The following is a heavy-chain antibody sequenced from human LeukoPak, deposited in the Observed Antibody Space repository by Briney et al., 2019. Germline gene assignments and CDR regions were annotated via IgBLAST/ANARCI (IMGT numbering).Heavy chain of an antibody. Sequence: SETLSLTCTVSGGSISSSNYYWGWIRQPPGKGQEWIGSIYYSGSTYYNPSLKSRVTISVDTSKNQFSLKLSSVTAADTAVYYCAKQAYCSSTSCYRIDYWGQGTLVTVSS. CDR2: IYYSGST. J-gene: IGHJ4*02. CDR1: GGSISSSNYY. V-gene: IGHV4-39*01. CDR3: AKQAYCSSTSCYRIDY. D-gene: IGHD2-2*01.